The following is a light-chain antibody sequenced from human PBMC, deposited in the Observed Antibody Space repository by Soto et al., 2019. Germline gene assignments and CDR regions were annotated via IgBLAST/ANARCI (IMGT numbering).Light chain of an antibody. V-gene: IGLV2-23*02. CDR2: EVS. J-gene: IGLJ1*01. Sequence: QSALTQPASVSGSPGQSITISCTGTSSDVGSYNLVSWYQQHPGKAPKLMIYEVSKRPSGVSNRFSGSKSGNTASLTISGVQAEDEADYYCCSYAGSSTFEVFGTGTKVTV. CDR3: CSYAGSSTFEV. CDR1: SSDVGSYNL.